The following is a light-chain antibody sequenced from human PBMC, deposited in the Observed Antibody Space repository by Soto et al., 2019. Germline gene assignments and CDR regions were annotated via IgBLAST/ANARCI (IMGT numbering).Light chain of an antibody. V-gene: IGKV3-15*01. J-gene: IGKJ4*01. CDR1: ESISGN. CDR3: QRYDNWPLT. CDR2: HTS. Sequence: EIVMTQSPATLSVSPGESATLSCRASESISGNLALYQQKPGLSPRLLIYHTSTRATGVPARFSGSGSGTEFSLTISSLQSEDSAVYYCQRYDNWPLTFGGGTKVEIK.